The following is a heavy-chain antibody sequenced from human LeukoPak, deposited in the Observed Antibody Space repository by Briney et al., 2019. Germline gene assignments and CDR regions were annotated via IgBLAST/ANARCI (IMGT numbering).Heavy chain of an antibody. CDR2: INHSGST. CDR1: GGSFSGYY. CDR3: ARGVSLGYCSSTSCYNDWFDP. V-gene: IGHV4-34*01. J-gene: IGHJ5*02. D-gene: IGHD2-2*02. Sequence: PSETLSLTCAVYGGSFSGYYWSWIRQPPGKGLEWIGEINHSGSTNYNPSLKSRVTISVDTSKNQFSLKLSSVTAADTAVYYCARGVSLGYCSSTSCYNDWFDPRGQGTLVTVSS.